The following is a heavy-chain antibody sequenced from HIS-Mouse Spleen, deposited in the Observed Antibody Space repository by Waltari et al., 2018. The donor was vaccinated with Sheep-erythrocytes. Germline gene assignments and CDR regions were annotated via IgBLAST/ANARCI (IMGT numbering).Heavy chain of an antibody. Sequence: EVQLVESGGGLVQPGGSLRLSCAASGFTFSSYWMHWVRQAAGKGLVVFSRLIRDGGSTSYADSVKGRFTISRDNAKNTLYLQMNSLRAEDTAVYYCAKDISRNIVVVPAAVGDYWGQGTLVTVSS. CDR1: GFTFSSYW. CDR3: AKDISRNIVVVPAAVGDY. J-gene: IGHJ4*02. D-gene: IGHD2-2*01. V-gene: IGHV3-74*01. CDR2: LIRDGGST.